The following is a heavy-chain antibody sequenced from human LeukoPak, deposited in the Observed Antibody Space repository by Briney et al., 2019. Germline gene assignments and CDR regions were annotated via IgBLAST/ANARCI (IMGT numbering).Heavy chain of an antibody. J-gene: IGHJ4*02. CDR3: ARDSSFMVQGVIAFDY. V-gene: IGHV3-48*02. CDR1: GFTFSSYS. Sequence: GGSLRLSCAASGFTFSSYSMNWVRQAPGKGLEWVSYISSSSSTIYYADSVKGRFTISRDNAKNSLYLQMNSLRDEDTAVYYCARDSSFMVQGVIAFDYWGQGTLVTASS. CDR2: ISSSSSTI. D-gene: IGHD3-10*01.